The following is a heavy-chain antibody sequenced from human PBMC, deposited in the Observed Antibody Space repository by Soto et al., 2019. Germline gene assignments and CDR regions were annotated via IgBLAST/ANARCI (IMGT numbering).Heavy chain of an antibody. V-gene: IGHV3-23*01. CDR3: ARRGGGSYYDY. CDR1: GFTFSSYA. Sequence: EVQLLESGGGLVQPGGSLRLSCVASGFTFSSYAMRWVRQAPVKGLEWVSAISGSGGSTYYADSVKGRFTISRDNSKNTLYLQMHSLRAEETAVYYCARRGGGSYYDYWGQGTLVTVSS. D-gene: IGHD1-26*01. J-gene: IGHJ4*02. CDR2: ISGSGGST.